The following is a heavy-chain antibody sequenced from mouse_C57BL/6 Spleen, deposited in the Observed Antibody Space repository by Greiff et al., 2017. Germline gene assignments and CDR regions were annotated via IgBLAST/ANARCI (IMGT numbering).Heavy chain of an antibody. CDR2: IDPSDSYT. J-gene: IGHJ3*01. Sequence: VQLQQPGAELVRPGTSVKLSCKASGYTFTSYWMHWVKQRPGQGLEWIGVIDPSDSYTNYNQKFKGKATLTVDTSSSTAYMQLSSLTSEDSAVYYCAREDGNYATFAYWGQGTLVTVSA. D-gene: IGHD2-1*01. CDR3: AREDGNYATFAY. CDR1: GYTFTSYW. V-gene: IGHV1-59*01.